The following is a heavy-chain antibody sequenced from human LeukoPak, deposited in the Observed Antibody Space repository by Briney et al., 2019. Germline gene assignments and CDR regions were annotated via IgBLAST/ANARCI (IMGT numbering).Heavy chain of an antibody. J-gene: IGHJ3*02. V-gene: IGHV3-48*03. CDR3: ARDRYCSTTSCYDPDVFDI. CDR2: ISSSGSTI. Sequence: RGSLRLSCAASGFTFSSYEMNWVRQAPGKGLEWVSYISSSGSTIYYADSVKGRFTISRDNAKNSLYLQMNSLRAEDTAIYYCARDRYCSTTSCYDPDVFDIWGQGTVVTVSS. D-gene: IGHD2-2*01. CDR1: GFTFSSYE.